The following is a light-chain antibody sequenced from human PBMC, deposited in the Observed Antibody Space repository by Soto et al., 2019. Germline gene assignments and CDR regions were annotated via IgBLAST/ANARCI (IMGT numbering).Light chain of an antibody. J-gene: IGLJ1*01. CDR3: CSYAGSSTLYV. CDR2: EGS. CDR1: SSHVGSYNL. V-gene: IGLV2-23*01. Sequence: QSVLTQPASVSGSPGQSITISCTGTSSHVGSYNLVSWYQQHPGKAPKLMIYEGSKRPSGVSNRFSGSKSGNTASLTISGLQAEDEADYYCCSYAGSSTLYVFGTGTKVTVL.